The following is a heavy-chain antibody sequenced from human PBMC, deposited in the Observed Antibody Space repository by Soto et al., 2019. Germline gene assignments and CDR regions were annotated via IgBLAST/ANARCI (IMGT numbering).Heavy chain of an antibody. J-gene: IGHJ6*02. D-gene: IGHD3-10*01. CDR2: IHPGDTNT. Sequence: PGESLKISCQASGYSFTSYWVAWVRQMPGKGLEWLGIIHPGDTNTMYNPSFQGHVTISADKASATAYLQWSSLKASDTAMYYCARRGVAKFRPYYSGMDVWGQGTTVPVSS. CDR1: GYSFTSYW. CDR3: ARRGVAKFRPYYSGMDV. V-gene: IGHV5-51*01.